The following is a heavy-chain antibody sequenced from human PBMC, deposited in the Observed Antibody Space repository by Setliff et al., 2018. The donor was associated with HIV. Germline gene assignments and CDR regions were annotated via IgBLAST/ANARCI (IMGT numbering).Heavy chain of an antibody. J-gene: IGHJ4*01. Sequence: SETLSLTCTVSGGSMSSYYWSWIRQPAGKGLEWIGRIYTIGSTNYNPSLKSRVTISVDTSKNQFSLSLRSVTAADTGTYFCARWEQLVASCFDYWGHGALVTVSS. V-gene: IGHV4-4*07. D-gene: IGHD1-26*01. CDR3: ARWEQLVASCFDY. CDR1: GGSMSSYY. CDR2: IYTIGST.